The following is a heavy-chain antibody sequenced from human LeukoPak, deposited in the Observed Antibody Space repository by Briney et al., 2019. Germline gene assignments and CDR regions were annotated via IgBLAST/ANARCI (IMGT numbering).Heavy chain of an antibody. CDR2: IWYDGSNK. CDR1: GFTFSSYG. CDR3: ARAANWFGEQVYYYYYMDV. V-gene: IGHV3-33*01. J-gene: IGHJ6*03. D-gene: IGHD3-10*01. Sequence: PGRSLRLSCAASGFTFSSYGMHRVRQAPGKGLEWVAVIWYDGSNKYYADSVKGRFTISRDNSKNTLYLQMNSLRAEDTAVYYCARAANWFGEQVYYYYYMDVWGKGTTVTVSS.